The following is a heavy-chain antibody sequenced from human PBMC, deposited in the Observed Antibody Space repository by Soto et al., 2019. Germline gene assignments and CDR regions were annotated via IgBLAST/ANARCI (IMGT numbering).Heavy chain of an antibody. CDR1: GGTFSSYT. Sequence: ASVKVSCKASGGTFSSYTISWVRQAPGRGLEWMGWINGYNGNTNHAQKLQGRVTMSTDTSTSTAYMELRSLRSDDSAVYYCARMGDVPYYYYGMDVWGQGTTVTVSS. D-gene: IGHD3-16*01. CDR2: INGYNGNT. V-gene: IGHV1-18*01. J-gene: IGHJ6*02. CDR3: ARMGDVPYYYYGMDV.